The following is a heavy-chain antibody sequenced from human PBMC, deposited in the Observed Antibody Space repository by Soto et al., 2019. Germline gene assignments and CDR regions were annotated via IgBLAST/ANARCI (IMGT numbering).Heavy chain of an antibody. CDR1: GASIDRGYHY. V-gene: IGHV4-39*01. CDR3: ARPQRGHGGGSQFDP. Sequence: SETLSLTCAVSGASIDRGYHYWGWIRQPPGKGLEWIGNIDFSGSNYYNPSLKSRVTMSVDTSKNQLSLKLTSVTATDTAIYYCARPQRGHGGGSQFDPWGQGTLVTVS. CDR2: IDFSGSN. J-gene: IGHJ5*02. D-gene: IGHD5-12*01.